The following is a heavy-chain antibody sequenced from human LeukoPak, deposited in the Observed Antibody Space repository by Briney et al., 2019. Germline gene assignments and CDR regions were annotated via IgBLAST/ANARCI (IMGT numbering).Heavy chain of an antibody. Sequence: SETLSLTCTVSGGSISSYYWSWIRQPAGKGLEWIGRIYTSGSTNYNPSLKSRVTMSVDTSKNQFSLKLSSVTAADTAVYYCARAHILIAAAGTWYFDLWGRGTLVTVSS. V-gene: IGHV4-4*07. CDR2: IYTSGST. D-gene: IGHD6-13*01. J-gene: IGHJ2*01. CDR1: GGSISSYY. CDR3: ARAHILIAAAGTWYFDL.